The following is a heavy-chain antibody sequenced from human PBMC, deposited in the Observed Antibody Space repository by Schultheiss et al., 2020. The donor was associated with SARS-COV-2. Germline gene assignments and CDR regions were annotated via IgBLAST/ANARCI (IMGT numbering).Heavy chain of an antibody. D-gene: IGHD2/OR15-2a*01. Sequence: SETLSLTCTVSGGSISSRGHYWGWFRQPPGKGPEWIATIYYSGNTYYSPSLESRVTISVDTSKNQFSLKLISVTAADTAVYYCARMVSSTTKWFDPWGQGTLVTVSS. CDR3: ARMVSSTTKWFDP. J-gene: IGHJ5*02. CDR1: GGSISSRGHY. CDR2: IYYSGNT. V-gene: IGHV4-39*01.